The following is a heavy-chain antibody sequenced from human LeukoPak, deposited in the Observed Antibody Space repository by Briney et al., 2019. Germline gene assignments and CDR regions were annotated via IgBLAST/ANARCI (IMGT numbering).Heavy chain of an antibody. J-gene: IGHJ5*02. Sequence: GGSLRLSCAASGFTFSSYSMNWVRQAPGKGLEWVSSISSSSSYIYYADSVKGRFTISRDNAKNSLYLQMNSLRAEDTAVYYCAKGPIELWFPNFFDPWGQGTLVTVSS. CDR1: GFTFSSYS. V-gene: IGHV3-21*04. CDR3: AKGPIELWFPNFFDP. CDR2: ISSSSSYI. D-gene: IGHD3-10*01.